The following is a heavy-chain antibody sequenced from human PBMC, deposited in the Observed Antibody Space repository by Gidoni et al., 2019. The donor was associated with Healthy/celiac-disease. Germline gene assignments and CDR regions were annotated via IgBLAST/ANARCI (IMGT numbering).Heavy chain of an antibody. J-gene: IGHJ6*02. CDR2: ISSSGSTI. CDR3: ARRDRYNWKGYYGMDV. CDR1: GFTFSSYE. V-gene: IGHV3-48*03. D-gene: IGHD1-20*01. Sequence: EVQLVESGGGLVQPGGSLRLSCAASGFTFSSYEMNWFRQAPGKGLEWVSYISSSGSTIYYADSVKGRFTISRDNAKYSLYLQMNSLRAEDTAVYYCARRDRYNWKGYYGMDVWGQGTTVTVSS.